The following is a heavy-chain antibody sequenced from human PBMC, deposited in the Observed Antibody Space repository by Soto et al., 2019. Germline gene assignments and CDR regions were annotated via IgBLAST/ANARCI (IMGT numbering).Heavy chain of an antibody. CDR2: IRSKANSYAT. V-gene: IGHV3-73*01. CDR1: GFTFSGSA. J-gene: IGHJ4*02. D-gene: IGHD2-21*02. Sequence: GGSLRLSCAASGFTFSGSAMHWVRQASGKGLEWVGRIRSKANSYATAYAASVKGRFTISRDDSKNTAYLQMNSLKTEDTAVYYCTRPASDGQGHFTWGQGTLVTVSS. CDR3: TRPASDGQGHFT.